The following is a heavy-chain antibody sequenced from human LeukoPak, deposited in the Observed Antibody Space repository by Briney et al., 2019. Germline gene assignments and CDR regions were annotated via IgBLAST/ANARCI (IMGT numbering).Heavy chain of an antibody. Sequence: GGSLRLSCAASGFTFSSYAMNWVRQAPGKGLEWVSAISDGGDITYYADSVKGRFTISRDNSKNTLYLQMNSLRAEDTAVYYCAKDSPLVVRGVRGYFDYWGQGSLVTVSS. CDR3: AKDSPLVVRGVRGYFDY. V-gene: IGHV3-23*01. D-gene: IGHD3-10*01. CDR1: GFTFSSYA. CDR2: ISDGGDIT. J-gene: IGHJ4*02.